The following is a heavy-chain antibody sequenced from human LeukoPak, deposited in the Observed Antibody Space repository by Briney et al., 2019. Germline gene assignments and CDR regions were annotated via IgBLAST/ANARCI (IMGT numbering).Heavy chain of an antibody. Sequence: GGSLRLSCEVSGFSFTSYWLNLVPQAPGKGLEWVANINQAGSDKYYVDSVKGRFNISRDNARNSLYLQMNSLRAEDTAVYYCGRGDPDYWGQGTLVTVSS. CDR1: GFSFTSYW. CDR3: GRGDPDY. CDR2: INQAGSDK. V-gene: IGHV3-7*01. J-gene: IGHJ4*02.